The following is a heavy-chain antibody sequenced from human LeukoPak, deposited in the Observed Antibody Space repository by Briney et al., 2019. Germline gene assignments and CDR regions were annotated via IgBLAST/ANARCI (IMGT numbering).Heavy chain of an antibody. J-gene: IGHJ3*02. V-gene: IGHV1-46*01. Sequence: ASVKVSCKASGYTFTSYYMHWVRQAPGQGLEWMGIINPSAGTTTYAQKFQGRVTMTSDMSTSTVYMELSSLRSEDTAVYYCARDGETRAFDIWGQGTMVTVS. CDR1: GYTFTSYY. CDR3: ARDGETRAFDI. D-gene: IGHD7-27*01. CDR2: INPSAGTT.